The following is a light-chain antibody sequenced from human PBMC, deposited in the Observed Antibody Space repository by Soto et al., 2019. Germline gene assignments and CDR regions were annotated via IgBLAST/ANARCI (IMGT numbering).Light chain of an antibody. CDR1: QTILYSSNSKNY. V-gene: IGKV4-1*01. J-gene: IGKJ1*01. Sequence: DIVMTQSPDSLAVSLGERATINCKSSQTILYSSNSKNYLAWYQHKPGQPPKLLIYWASTRESGVPDRFSGSGSGTDFTLTISSLQAEDVAIYYCQQYYTGRTFGQGTKVDIK. CDR2: WAS. CDR3: QQYYTGRT.